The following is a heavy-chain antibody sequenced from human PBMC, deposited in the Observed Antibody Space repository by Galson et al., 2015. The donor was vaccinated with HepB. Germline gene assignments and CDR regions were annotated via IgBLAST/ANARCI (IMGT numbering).Heavy chain of an antibody. CDR3: ARDEGEYSSSWYDY. D-gene: IGHD6-13*01. Sequence: APGKGLEWVSYISSSSSTIYYADSVKGRFTISRDNAKNSLYLQMNSLRDEDTAVYYCARDEGEYSSSWYDYWGQGTLVTVSS. J-gene: IGHJ4*02. V-gene: IGHV3-48*02. CDR2: ISSSSSTI.